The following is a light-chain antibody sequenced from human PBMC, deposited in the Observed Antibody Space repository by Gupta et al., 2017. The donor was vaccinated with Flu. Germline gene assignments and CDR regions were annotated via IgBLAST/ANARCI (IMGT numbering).Light chain of an antibody. Sequence: DIVMTQSPLSLPVTPGEPASISCRSSQSLLHSNGGTNLDWYLQKPGQSPQLLIYLVSSRASGVPDRFSGSGSGTDFTLKISRVEAGDVGMYFCMQVPQAPRTFGQGTKVEIK. CDR3: MQVPQAPRT. CDR2: LVS. V-gene: IGKV2-28*01. CDR1: QSLLHSNGGTN. J-gene: IGKJ1*01.